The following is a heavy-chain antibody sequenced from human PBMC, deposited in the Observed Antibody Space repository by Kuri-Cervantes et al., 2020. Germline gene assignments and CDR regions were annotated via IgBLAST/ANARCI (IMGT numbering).Heavy chain of an antibody. CDR3: ARGGEKVAAAGTSYYYYGMDV. CDR1: GYTFTGYY. CDR2: INPNSGDT. J-gene: IGHJ6*02. Sequence: ASVKVSCKASGYTFTGYYIHWVRQAPGQGLEWMGWINPNSGDTNYAQKFQGRVTMTRDTSISTAYMELSSLRSEDTAVYYCARGGEKVAAAGTSYYYYGMDVWGQGTTVTVSS. D-gene: IGHD6-13*01. V-gene: IGHV1-2*02.